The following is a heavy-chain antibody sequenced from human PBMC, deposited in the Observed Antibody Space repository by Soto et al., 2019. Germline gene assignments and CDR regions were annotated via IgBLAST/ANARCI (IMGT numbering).Heavy chain of an antibody. Sequence: SDTGSSKASGSTFNRHRINCGLQAPGQGLEWMGWIRVYNGNTNYARKVQGRVTMTTDTSMSMAYMEMRSLRSDDTAVYYCAREGGYGLGSLYWGQGNLVTVSS. CDR1: GSTFNRHR. D-gene: IGHD3-10*01. J-gene: IGHJ4*02. CDR3: AREGGYGLGSLY. V-gene: IGHV1-18*01. CDR2: IRVYNGNT.